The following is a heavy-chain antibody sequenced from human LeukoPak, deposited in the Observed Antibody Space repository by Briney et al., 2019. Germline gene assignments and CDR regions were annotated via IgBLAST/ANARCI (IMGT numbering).Heavy chain of an antibody. J-gene: IGHJ1*01. D-gene: IGHD3-3*01. CDR2: IYYSGST. CDR3: ARGNLKSEYDFWSGYYISAEYFQH. CDR1: GGSISSYY. Sequence: PSETLSLTCTVSGGSISSYYWSWIRQPPGKGLEWIGYIYYSGSTNYNPSLKSRVTISVDTSKNQFSLKLGSVTAADTAVYYCARGNLKSEYDFWSGYYISAEYFQHWGQGTLVTVSS. V-gene: IGHV4-59*01.